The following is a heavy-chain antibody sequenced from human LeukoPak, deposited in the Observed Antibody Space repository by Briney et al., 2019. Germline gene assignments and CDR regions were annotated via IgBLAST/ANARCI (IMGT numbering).Heavy chain of an antibody. Sequence: GGSLRLSCAASGFTFSSYEMNWVRQAPGKGLEWVSYINGGGSTMNYADSVKGRFTISRDNAKNSLYLQMNSLRAEDTAVYYCARDRAGATLPDYWGQGTLVTVSS. D-gene: IGHD1-26*01. CDR3: ARDRAGATLPDY. CDR1: GFTFSSYE. V-gene: IGHV3-48*03. J-gene: IGHJ4*02. CDR2: INGGGSTM.